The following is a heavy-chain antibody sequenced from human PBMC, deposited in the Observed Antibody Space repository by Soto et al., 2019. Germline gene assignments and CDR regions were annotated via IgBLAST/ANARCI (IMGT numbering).Heavy chain of an antibody. CDR2: IIPIFGTA. Sequence: AVKVSCKASGGTFSSYAISWVRQAPGQGLEWMGGIIPIFGTANYAQKFQGRVTITADESTSTAYMELSSLRSEDTAVYYCARLSSTLSGMDVWGQGTTVTVSS. CDR3: ARLSSTLSGMDV. D-gene: IGHD2-2*01. J-gene: IGHJ6*02. V-gene: IGHV1-69*13. CDR1: GGTFSSYA.